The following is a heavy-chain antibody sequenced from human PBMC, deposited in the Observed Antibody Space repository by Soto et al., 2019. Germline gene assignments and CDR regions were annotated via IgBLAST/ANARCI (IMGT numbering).Heavy chain of an antibody. V-gene: IGHV4-61*08. CDR2: IYYSGST. D-gene: IGHD3-10*01. Sequence: SETLSLTCTVSGGSVSSGDYFWSWLRQSPGKRLEWIAYIYYSGSTNYNPSLKSRATISVGTSKSQVSLALTSMTAADAALYYCARSPNYYYYGFDVWGQGTAVTVSS. CDR3: ARSPNYYYYGFDV. CDR1: GGSVSSGDYF. J-gene: IGHJ6*02.